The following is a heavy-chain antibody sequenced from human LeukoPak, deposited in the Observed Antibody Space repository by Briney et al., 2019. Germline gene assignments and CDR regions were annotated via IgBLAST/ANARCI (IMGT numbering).Heavy chain of an antibody. J-gene: IGHJ4*02. CDR1: GGSISSYY. V-gene: IGHV4-59*12. D-gene: IGHD4/OR15-4a*01. Sequence: SETLSLTCTVSGGSISSYYWSWIRQPPGKGLEWIGYIHYSGSTNYNPSLKSRVTISVDTSRNQFSLSLSSVTAADTAVYSCARGGVGANSEGIDYWGQGILVTVSS. CDR3: ARGGVGANSEGIDY. CDR2: IHYSGST.